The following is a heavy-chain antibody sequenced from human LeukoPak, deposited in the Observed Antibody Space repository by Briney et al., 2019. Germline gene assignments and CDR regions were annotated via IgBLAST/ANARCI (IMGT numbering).Heavy chain of an antibody. CDR2: INHSGST. CDR3: ARDKPFDY. J-gene: IGHJ4*02. CDR1: GGSFSGYY. V-gene: IGHV4-34*01. Sequence: SETLSLTCAVYGGSFSGYYWSWIRQPPGKGLEWIGEINHSGSTNYNPSLKSRVTISVDTSKNQFSLKLSSVTAADTAVYYCARDKPFDYWGQGTLVTVSS.